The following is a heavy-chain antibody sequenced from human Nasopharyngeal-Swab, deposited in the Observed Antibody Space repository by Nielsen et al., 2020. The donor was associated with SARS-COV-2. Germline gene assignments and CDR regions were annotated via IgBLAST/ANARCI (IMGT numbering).Heavy chain of an antibody. CDR3: ARHRVPDIVVVPAAMDV. V-gene: IGHV3-30-3*01. CDR1: GFTFSSYA. J-gene: IGHJ6*02. D-gene: IGHD2-2*01. Sequence: GESLKISCAASGFTFSSYAMHWVRQAPGKGLEWVAVISYDGSNKYYADSVKGRFTISRDNSKNTLYLQMNSLRAEDTAVYYCARHRVPDIVVVPAAMDVWGQGTTVTVSS. CDR2: ISYDGSNK.